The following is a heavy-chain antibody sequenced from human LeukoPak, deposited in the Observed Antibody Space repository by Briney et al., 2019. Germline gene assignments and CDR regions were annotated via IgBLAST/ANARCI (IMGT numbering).Heavy chain of an antibody. CDR3: ARRDASNFDY. CDR1: GYSFTNYW. V-gene: IGHV5-51*01. J-gene: IGHJ4*02. Sequence: GESLKISCKGSGYSFTNYWIGWVGKFPGKGLEWMGIIYPGDSDTRYSPSFQGQVTISADKSINTAYLQWSSLKASDTAIYYCARRDASNFDYCGQGTLVTVSS. CDR2: IYPGDSDT. D-gene: IGHD5-24*01.